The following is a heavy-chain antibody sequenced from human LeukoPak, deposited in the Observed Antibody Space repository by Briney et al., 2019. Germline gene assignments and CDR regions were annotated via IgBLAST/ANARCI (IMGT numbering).Heavy chain of an antibody. Sequence: ASVKVSCKASGYTFTGYYMHWVRQAPGQGLEWMGWINPNSGGTNYAQRFQGRVTMTRDTSISTAYMELSRLGSDDTAVYYCARVIGGATFSRWGQGTLVTVSS. CDR3: ARVIGGATFSR. CDR2: INPNSGGT. CDR1: GYTFTGYY. J-gene: IGHJ4*02. D-gene: IGHD1-26*01. V-gene: IGHV1-2*02.